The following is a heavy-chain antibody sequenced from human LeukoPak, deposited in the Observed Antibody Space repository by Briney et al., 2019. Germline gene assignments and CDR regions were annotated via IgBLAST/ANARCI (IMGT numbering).Heavy chain of an antibody. Sequence: PSETLSLTCNVSGVSISSSSYYWGWIRQPPGKGLEWIGSIYSSGSTNYNPSLKSRVTISVDTSKNQFSLKLSSVTAADTAVYYCAREEDYVWGSYRLPPWAFDIWGQGTMVTVSS. J-gene: IGHJ3*02. CDR2: IYSSGST. D-gene: IGHD3-16*02. CDR3: AREEDYVWGSYRLPPWAFDI. CDR1: GVSISSSSYY. V-gene: IGHV4-39*07.